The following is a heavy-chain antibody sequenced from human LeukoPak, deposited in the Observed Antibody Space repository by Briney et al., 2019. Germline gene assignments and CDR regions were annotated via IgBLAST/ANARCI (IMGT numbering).Heavy chain of an antibody. V-gene: IGHV3-21*01. CDR1: GFTFSSYG. J-gene: IGHJ4*02. CDR2: ISSSSSYI. Sequence: GGSLRLPCAASGFTFSSYGMNWVRQAPGKGLEWVSSISSSSSYIYYADSVKGRFTISRDNAKNSLYLQMNSLRAEDTAVYYCARDDGSGSYYCDYWGQGTLVTVSS. CDR3: ARDDGSGSYYCDY. D-gene: IGHD3-10*01.